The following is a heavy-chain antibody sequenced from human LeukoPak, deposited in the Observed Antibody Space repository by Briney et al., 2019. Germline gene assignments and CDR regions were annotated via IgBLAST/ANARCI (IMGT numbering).Heavy chain of an antibody. CDR1: GFTFSSYW. Sequence: GGSLRLSCATSGFTFSSYWMSWVRQAPGKGLEWVGRIKPKTDGETTEYAAPVKDRFSISRDDSKSMMYLQLNSLKTEDTAVYYCITPLPYSAQGGQGTLVTVSS. V-gene: IGHV3-15*01. CDR3: ITPLPYSAQ. D-gene: IGHD2-21*01. CDR2: IKPKTDGETT. J-gene: IGHJ4*02.